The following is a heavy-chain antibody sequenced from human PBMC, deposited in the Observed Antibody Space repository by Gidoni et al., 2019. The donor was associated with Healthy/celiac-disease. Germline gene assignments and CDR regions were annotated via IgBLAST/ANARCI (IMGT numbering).Heavy chain of an antibody. Sequence: QVQLVQSGAEVKKPGASVKVACKESGDTVTGYYMHWVRQAPGQGLEWMGWINPNSGGTNYAQKFQGRVTMTRDTAISTAYMELSRLRSDATAVYYCARDTFRNVIGVWGQGTTVTVSS. CDR3: ARDTFRNVIGV. CDR1: GDTVTGYY. D-gene: IGHD3-22*01. J-gene: IGHJ6*02. CDR2: INPNSGGT. V-gene: IGHV1-2*02.